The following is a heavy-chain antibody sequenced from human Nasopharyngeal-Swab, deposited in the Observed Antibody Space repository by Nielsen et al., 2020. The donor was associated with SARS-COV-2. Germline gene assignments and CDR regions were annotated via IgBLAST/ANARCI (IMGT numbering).Heavy chain of an antibody. J-gene: IGHJ5*02. Sequence: SVKVSCKASGGTFSSYAISWVRQAPGQGLEWMGGIIPIFGTANYAQKFQGRVTITADESTSTAYMELSSLRSEDTAVYYCARERVSYDFWGGYFPLNWFDPWGQGTLVTVSS. CDR2: IIPIFGTA. CDR1: GGTFSSYA. D-gene: IGHD3-3*01. CDR3: ARERVSYDFWGGYFPLNWFDP. V-gene: IGHV1-69*13.